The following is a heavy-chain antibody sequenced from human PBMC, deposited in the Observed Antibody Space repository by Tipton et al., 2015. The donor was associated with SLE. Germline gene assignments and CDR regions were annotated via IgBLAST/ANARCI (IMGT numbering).Heavy chain of an antibody. CDR3: ARVKPGDYYDSSGYSNWFDP. Sequence: SLRLSCAASGFTFSSYAMSWVRQAPGKGLEWVANIKQDGSEKYYVDSVKGRFTISRDNAKNSLYLQMNSLRAEDTAVYYCARVKPGDYYDSSGYSNWFDPWGQGTLVTVSS. CDR2: IKQDGSEK. D-gene: IGHD3-22*01. CDR1: GFTFSSYA. V-gene: IGHV3-7*01. J-gene: IGHJ5*02.